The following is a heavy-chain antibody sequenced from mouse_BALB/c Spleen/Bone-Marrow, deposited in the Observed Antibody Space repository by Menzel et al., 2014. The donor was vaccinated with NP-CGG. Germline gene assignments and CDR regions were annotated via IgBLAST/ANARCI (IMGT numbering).Heavy chain of an antibody. CDR1: GYSITSGYY. J-gene: IGHJ3*01. Sequence: EVQLQQSGPGLVKPSQSLSLTCSVTGYSITSGYYWNWIRQFPGNKLEWMGYISYDGSNNYNPSLKNRISITRDTSKNQFFLKLNSVTTEDTATYYCARGVRAFAYWGQGTLVTVPA. D-gene: IGHD2-14*01. CDR2: ISYDGSN. CDR3: ARGVRAFAY. V-gene: IGHV3-6*02.